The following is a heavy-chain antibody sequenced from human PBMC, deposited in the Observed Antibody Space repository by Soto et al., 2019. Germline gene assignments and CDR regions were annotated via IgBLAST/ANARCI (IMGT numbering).Heavy chain of an antibody. D-gene: IGHD2-2*01. J-gene: IGHJ6*03. V-gene: IGHV3-74*01. CDR1: GFTFSTYW. Sequence: EVQLVESGGGLVQPGGSLRLSCAASGFTFSTYWMHWVRQAPGKGLVWVSRINTDGSSTGYADSVRGRFTIARDNAKNTLYLQMDSLRAEDTAVFYCARAMTSQDVACYYYYMDVWGKGTTVTVS. CDR3: ARAMTSQDVACYYYYMDV. CDR2: INTDGSST.